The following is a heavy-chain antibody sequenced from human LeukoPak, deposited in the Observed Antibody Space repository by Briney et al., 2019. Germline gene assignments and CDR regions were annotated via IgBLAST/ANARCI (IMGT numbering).Heavy chain of an antibody. CDR2: LYPGVGT. J-gene: IGHJ6*03. CDR3: ARLKFYDSTGYSPGHYMDV. V-gene: IGHV4-4*07. CDR1: GGPIFSYY. D-gene: IGHD3-22*01. Sequence: SETLSLTCTVSGGPIFSYYWSWIRQTAGKGLEWIRRLYPGVGTDYNPSLKSRVTMSVDTSKKQFALKLSAVTAADTAVYYCARLKFYDSTGYSPGHYMDVWGKGTTVTVSS.